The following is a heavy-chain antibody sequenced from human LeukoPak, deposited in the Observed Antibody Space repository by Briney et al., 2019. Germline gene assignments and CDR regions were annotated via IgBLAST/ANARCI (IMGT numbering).Heavy chain of an antibody. CDR3: ARGQGTVTTH. V-gene: IGHV4-34*01. J-gene: IGHJ4*02. D-gene: IGHD4-17*01. Sequence: PSETLSHTCAVSGGSFSGYYWTWIRQPPGKGLEWIGEINHSGSANYNPSLKSRVTISLDTSKNQFSLKLSSVTAADTAVYYCARGQGTVTTHWGQGTLVTVSS. CDR1: GGSFSGYY. CDR2: INHSGSA.